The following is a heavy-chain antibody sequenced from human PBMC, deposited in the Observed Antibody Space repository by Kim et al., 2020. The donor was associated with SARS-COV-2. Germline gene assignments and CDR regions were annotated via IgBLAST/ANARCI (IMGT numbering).Heavy chain of an antibody. Sequence: GGSLRLSCAASGFAVSSNYVSWVRQAPGKGLEWVSFIYSGGSTHYADSVKGRFTISRDNSKNTLYLQMNGLRAEDTAVYYCARETARYSYGTIDYWGQGTLVTVSS. V-gene: IGHV3-66*01. CDR1: GFAVSSNY. D-gene: IGHD5-18*01. CDR3: ARETARYSYGTIDY. J-gene: IGHJ4*02. CDR2: IYSGGST.